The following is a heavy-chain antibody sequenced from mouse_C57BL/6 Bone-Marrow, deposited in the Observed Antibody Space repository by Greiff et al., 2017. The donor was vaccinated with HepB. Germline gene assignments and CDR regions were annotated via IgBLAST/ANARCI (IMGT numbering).Heavy chain of an antibody. Sequence: EVKLQESGPGLVKPSQSLSLTCSVTGYSITSGYYWNWIRQFPGNKLEWMGYISYDGSNNYNPSLKNRISITRDTSKNQFFLKLNSVTTEDTATYYCARDDYGSSPLDYWGQGTTLTVSS. CDR1: GYSITSGYY. CDR2: ISYDGSN. D-gene: IGHD1-1*01. CDR3: ARDDYGSSPLDY. V-gene: IGHV3-6*01. J-gene: IGHJ2*01.